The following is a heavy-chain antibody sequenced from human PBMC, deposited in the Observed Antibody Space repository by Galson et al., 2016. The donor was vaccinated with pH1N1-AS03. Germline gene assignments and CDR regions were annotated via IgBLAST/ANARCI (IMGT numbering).Heavy chain of an antibody. CDR3: ARDGDIVIVPSAIDYYGMDV. CDR2: ISGYNINA. J-gene: IGHJ6*02. V-gene: IGHV1-18*01. D-gene: IGHD2-2*01. CDR1: GYKFTSYG. Sequence: SVKVSCKASGYKFTSYGVGWVRQAPGQGLEWMGWISGYNINAKYAEKFPGRVTLTTDKSTSTAYMELRSLTSDDTAVYFCARDGDIVIVPSAIDYYGMDVWGQGTTVTVSS.